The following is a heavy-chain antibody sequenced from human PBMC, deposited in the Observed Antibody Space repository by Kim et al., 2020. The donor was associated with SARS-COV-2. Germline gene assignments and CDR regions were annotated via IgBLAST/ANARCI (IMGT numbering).Heavy chain of an antibody. CDR2: ISSSGITI. CDR3: ARTYVWGSYRWAACYYGMDV. D-gene: IGHD3-16*02. J-gene: IGHJ6*02. CDR1: GFTFSSYE. V-gene: IGHV3-48*03. Sequence: GGSLRLSCAASGFTFSSYEMNWVRQAPGKGLEWVSYISSSGITIYYADSVKGRYTISRDNAKNSLYLQMKSLRAEDTAVYYCARTYVWGSYRWAACYYGMDVLGQGSPVTVSS.